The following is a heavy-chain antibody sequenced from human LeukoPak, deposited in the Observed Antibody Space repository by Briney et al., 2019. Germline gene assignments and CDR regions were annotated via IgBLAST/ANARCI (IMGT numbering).Heavy chain of an antibody. V-gene: IGHV5-51*01. CDR2: IYPGDSDT. Sequence: GESLNISCKGSGYSFTSYWIGWVRQMPGKGLEWMGIIYPGDSDTRYSPSFQGQVTISADKSISTAYLQWSSLKASDTAMYYCARGGGDIVVVPAAPWRINWFDPWGQGTLVTVSS. D-gene: IGHD2-2*01. CDR3: ARGGGDIVVVPAAPWRINWFDP. CDR1: GYSFTSYW. J-gene: IGHJ5*02.